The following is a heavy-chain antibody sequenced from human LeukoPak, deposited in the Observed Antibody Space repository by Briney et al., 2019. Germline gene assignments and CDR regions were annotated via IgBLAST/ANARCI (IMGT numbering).Heavy chain of an antibody. CDR1: GFTFSSYW. Sequence: KAGGSLRLSCAASGFTFSSYWMSWVRQAPGKGLEWVANIRQDGSVQNYVDSVKGRFTISRDNPKNSVYLQMSSLRAEDTAVYYCARGGARFWVIIDYWGQGTLVTVSS. V-gene: IGHV3-7*01. CDR2: IRQDGSVQ. D-gene: IGHD2/OR15-2a*01. CDR3: ARGGARFWVIIDY. J-gene: IGHJ4*02.